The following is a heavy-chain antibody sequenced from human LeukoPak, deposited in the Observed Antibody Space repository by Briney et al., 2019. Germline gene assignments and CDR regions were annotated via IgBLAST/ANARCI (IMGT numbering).Heavy chain of an antibody. J-gene: IGHJ4*02. D-gene: IGHD6-13*01. CDR2: ISYDGSNK. CDR1: GFTFSSYG. V-gene: IGHV3-30*18. CDR3: AKDFDRSSWNGGFFDY. Sequence: GGSLRLSCAASGFTFSSYGMHWVRQAPGKGLEWVAVISYDGSNKYYADSVKGRFTISRDNSKNALYLQMNSLRAEDTAVYYCAKDFDRSSWNGGFFDYWGQGTLVTVSS.